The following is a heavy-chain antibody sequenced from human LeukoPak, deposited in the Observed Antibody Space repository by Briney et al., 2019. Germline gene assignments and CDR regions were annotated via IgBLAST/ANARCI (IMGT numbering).Heavy chain of an antibody. J-gene: IGHJ5*02. CDR1: GRAISSSNW. CDR3: ARVLDGGNSNWFDP. CDR2: IYHTGST. D-gene: IGHD4-23*01. V-gene: IGHV4-4*02. Sequence: SETLSLTCAVSGRAISSSNWWSWVRQPPGKGLEWIGEIYHTGSTNYNPSLKSRVTISVDKSKNQFSLRLSSVTAADTAVYYCARVLDGGNSNWFDPWGQGTLVTVSS.